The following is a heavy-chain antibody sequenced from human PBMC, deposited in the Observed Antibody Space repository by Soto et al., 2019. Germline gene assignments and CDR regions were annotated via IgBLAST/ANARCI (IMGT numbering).Heavy chain of an antibody. J-gene: IGHJ6*02. V-gene: IGHV1-69*01. D-gene: IGHD2-15*01. CDR3: ASCVVPSLYYYYCMDV. Sequence: VQLVQSGSEVKKPGSSVKVSCKASGGTFSSYAISWVRQAPGQGLEWKGGIIPIFGTANYAQKFKGRVTITADESTSTADMELSSLISEDTAVYYCASCVVPSLYYYYCMDVLGQGTTVTVSS. CDR1: GGTFSSYA. CDR2: IIPIFGTA.